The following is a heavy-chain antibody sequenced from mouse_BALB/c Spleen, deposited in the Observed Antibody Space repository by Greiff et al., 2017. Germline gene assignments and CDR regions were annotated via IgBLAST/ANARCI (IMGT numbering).Heavy chain of an antibody. J-gene: IGHJ3*01. CDR1: GFNIKDTY. Sequence: EVQLQESGAELVKPGASVKLSCTASGFNIKDTYMHWVKQRPEQGLEWIGRIDPANGNTKYDPKFQGKATITADTSSNTAYLQLSSLTSEDTAVYYCARYYGNYVWFAYWGQGTLVTVSA. D-gene: IGHD2-1*01. V-gene: IGHV14-3*02. CDR3: ARYYGNYVWFAY. CDR2: IDPANGNT.